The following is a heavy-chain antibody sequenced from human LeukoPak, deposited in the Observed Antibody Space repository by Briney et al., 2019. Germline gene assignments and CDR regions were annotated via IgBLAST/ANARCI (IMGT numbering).Heavy chain of an antibody. J-gene: IGHJ4*02. V-gene: IGHV4-61*10. CDR1: GASISSGLYY. CDR2: INHSGST. Sequence: SETLSLTCSVSGASISSGLYYWNWIRQPAGKGLEWIGEINHSGSTNYNPSLKSRVTISVDTSKNQFSLKLSSVTAADTAVYYCARRHYDILAQRSIFDYWGQGTLVTVSS. CDR3: ARRHYDILAQRSIFDY. D-gene: IGHD3-9*01.